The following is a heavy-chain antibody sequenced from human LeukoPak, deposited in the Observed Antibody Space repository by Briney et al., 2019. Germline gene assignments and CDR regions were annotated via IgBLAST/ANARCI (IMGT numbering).Heavy chain of an antibody. CDR1: GFTVSSNY. D-gene: IGHD3-3*01. CDR2: IWYDGSNK. V-gene: IGHV3-33*08. Sequence: SGGSLRLSCAASGFTVSSNYMSWVRQAPGKGLEWVAVIWYDGSNKYYADSVKGRFTISRDNSKNTLYLQMNSLRAEDTAVYYCARDYDFWSAIDYWGQGTLVTVSS. J-gene: IGHJ4*02. CDR3: ARDYDFWSAIDY.